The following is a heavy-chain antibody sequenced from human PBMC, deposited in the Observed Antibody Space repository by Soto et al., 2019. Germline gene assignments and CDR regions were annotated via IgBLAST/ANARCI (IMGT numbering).Heavy chain of an antibody. CDR2: ISYDGSNK. V-gene: IGHV3-30*18. D-gene: IGHD5-12*01. J-gene: IGHJ6*02. CDR1: GFTFSSYG. Sequence: GGSLRLSCAASGFTFSSYGMHWVRQAPGKGLEWVAVISYDGSNKYYADSVKGRFTISRDNSKNTLYLQMNSLRAEDTAVYYCAKDSDSGRPGDYYYYGMDVWGQGTTVTVSS. CDR3: AKDSDSGRPGDYYYYGMDV.